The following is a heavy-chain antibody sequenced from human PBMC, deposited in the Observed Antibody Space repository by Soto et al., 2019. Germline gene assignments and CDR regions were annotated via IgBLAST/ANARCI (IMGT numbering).Heavy chain of an antibody. V-gene: IGHV3-33*01. CDR3: ARDGMVDRLPYYYYYGMDV. CDR2: IFYDGSKT. J-gene: IGHJ6*02. D-gene: IGHD3-10*01. CDR1: GFSFRDYG. Sequence: PGGSLRLSCAASGFSFRDYGMHWVRQAPGKGLDWVAVIFYDGSKTDYADSVKGRFTISRDNSKNPLYLQMNSLRAEDTAVYYCARDGMVDRLPYYYYYGMDVWGQGTTVTVSS.